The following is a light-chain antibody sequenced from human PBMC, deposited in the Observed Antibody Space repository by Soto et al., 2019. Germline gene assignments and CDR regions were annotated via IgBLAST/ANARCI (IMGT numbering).Light chain of an antibody. CDR2: EVS. V-gene: IGLV2-14*01. CDR1: SSDIGGYNY. Sequence: QSVLTQPASVSGTPGQSITISCTGTSSDIGGYNYVSWYQEHPGKAPKLLIYEVSFRPSGVADRFSASKSGNTASLTISGIQAEDEADYYCTSYTGFSTLVFGPGTKLTVL. J-gene: IGLJ1*01. CDR3: TSYTGFSTLV.